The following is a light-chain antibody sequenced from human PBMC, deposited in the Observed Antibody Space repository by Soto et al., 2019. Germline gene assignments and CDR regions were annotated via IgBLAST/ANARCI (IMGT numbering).Light chain of an antibody. J-gene: IGKJ1*01. CDR3: QQSFSSPPWT. V-gene: IGKV1-39*01. CDR1: QNIKTY. Sequence: DIQMTQSPSSLSASVGDSVTITCRASQNIKTYLNWYQQKPGKAPNLLIYAASSLHSGVPSRFSGSGSGTDFTLTISSLQPEDFATYYCQQSFSSPPWTLGQGTKVDIK. CDR2: AAS.